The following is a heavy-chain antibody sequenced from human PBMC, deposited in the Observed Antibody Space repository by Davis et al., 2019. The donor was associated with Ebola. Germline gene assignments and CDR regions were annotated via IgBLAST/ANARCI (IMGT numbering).Heavy chain of an antibody. CDR2: INAGNGNT. Sequence: ASVKVSCKASGYTFTSYGISWVRQAPGQGLEWMGWINAGNGNTKYSQKFQGRVTITRDTSASTAYMELSSLRSEDTAVYYCARHEYSSSSWWFDPWGQGTLVTVSS. J-gene: IGHJ5*02. CDR1: GYTFTSYG. CDR3: ARHEYSSSSWWFDP. V-gene: IGHV1-3*01. D-gene: IGHD6-6*01.